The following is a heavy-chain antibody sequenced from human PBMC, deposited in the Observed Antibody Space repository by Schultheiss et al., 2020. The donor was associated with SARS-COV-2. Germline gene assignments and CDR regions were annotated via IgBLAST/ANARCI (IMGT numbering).Heavy chain of an antibody. CDR3: ARDVYCTSGSCLYYMDV. J-gene: IGHJ6*03. V-gene: IGHV3-72*01. Sequence: GGSLRLSCAASGFTFSSYSMNWVRQAPGKGLEWVGRIKSKTDGGTTEYAASVKGRFTISRDDSKNSLYLQMNTLKTEDTAVYYCARDVYCTSGSCLYYMDVWGKGTTVTVSS. D-gene: IGHD2-15*01. CDR1: GFTFSSYS. CDR2: IKSKTDGGTT.